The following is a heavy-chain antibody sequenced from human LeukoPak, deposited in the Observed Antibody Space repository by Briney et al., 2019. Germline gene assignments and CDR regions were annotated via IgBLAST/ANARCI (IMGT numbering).Heavy chain of an antibody. CDR2: IYPGDSDT. CDR3: ARQNDFRLDY. CDR1: GYNFTRYW. D-gene: IGHD3-3*01. J-gene: IGHJ4*02. V-gene: IGHV5-51*01. Sequence: GESLKISCKGSGYNFTRYWIGWVRQMPGKGLEWMGIIYPGDSDTRYSPSFQGQVTISADTSIGTAYLQWSSLKASDTAIYYCARQNDFRLDYWGQGTLVTVSS.